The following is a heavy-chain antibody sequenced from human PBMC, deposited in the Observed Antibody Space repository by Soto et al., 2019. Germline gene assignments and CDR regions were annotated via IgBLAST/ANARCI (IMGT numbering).Heavy chain of an antibody. J-gene: IGHJ3*02. V-gene: IGHV1-69*01. Sequence: QVQLVQSGAEVKKPGSSVKVSCKASGVTFSSYAISWVRQAPGQGLEWMGGIIPIFGTANYAQKVQGRVTITADESTSTAYMELSSLRCEDTAVYYCERDLAGDIGVPDYGADVFDIWGQGTMVTVSS. CDR3: ERDLAGDIGVPDYGADVFDI. CDR1: GVTFSSYA. CDR2: IIPIFGTA. D-gene: IGHD4-17*01.